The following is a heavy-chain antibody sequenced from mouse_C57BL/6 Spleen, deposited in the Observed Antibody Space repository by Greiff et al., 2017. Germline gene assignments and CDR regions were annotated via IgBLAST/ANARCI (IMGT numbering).Heavy chain of an antibody. V-gene: IGHV5-12*01. CDR1: GFTFSDYY. CDR3: ARLTTVVARYFYV. D-gene: IGHD1-1*01. J-gene: IGHJ1*03. Sequence: DVKLVESGGGLVQPGGSLKLSCAASGFTFSDYYMYLVRQTPEKRLEWVAYISNGGGSTYSPDTVKGRFTISRDNDKNTLYLQMSRLKSEDTAMYYCARLTTVVARYFYVWGTGTTVTVSS. CDR2: ISNGGGST.